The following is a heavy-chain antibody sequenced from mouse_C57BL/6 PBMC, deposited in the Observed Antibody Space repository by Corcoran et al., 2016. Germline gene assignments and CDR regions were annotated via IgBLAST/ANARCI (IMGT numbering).Heavy chain of an antibody. V-gene: IGHV1-80*01. D-gene: IGHD2-4*01. CDR2: IYPGDGDT. CDR1: GYAFSSYW. CDR3: ARSPVYYDYDGFAY. Sequence: QVQLQQSGAELMKPGASVKISCKASGYAFSSYWMNWVKQRPGKGLEWIGQIYPGDGDTNYNGKFKGKATLTADKSSSTAYMQLSSLTSEDSAVYFCARSPVYYDYDGFAYWGQGTLVTVSA. J-gene: IGHJ3*01.